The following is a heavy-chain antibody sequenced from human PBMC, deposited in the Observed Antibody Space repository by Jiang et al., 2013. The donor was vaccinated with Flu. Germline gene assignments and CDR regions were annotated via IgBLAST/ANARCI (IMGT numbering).Heavy chain of an antibody. Sequence: KASGYTFMSYGISWVRQAPGQGPEWMGWISVYNDNTIYAQHLQGRVTVTTDTSTSTAYLELRSLRFDDTAVYYCARVTGGAAHGYYFDPWGQGTLVTVSS. J-gene: IGHJ5*02. V-gene: IGHV1-18*01. CDR3: ARVTGGAAHGYYFDP. D-gene: IGHD1-26*01. CDR2: ISVYNDNT. CDR1: GYTFMSYG.